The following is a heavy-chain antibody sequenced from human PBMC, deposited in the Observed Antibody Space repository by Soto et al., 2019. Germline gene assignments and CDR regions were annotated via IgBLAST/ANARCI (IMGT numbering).Heavy chain of an antibody. Sequence: GGSLRLSCAASGFTFSSYSRNWVRQAPGKGLEWVSSISSSSSYIYYADSVKGRFTISRDNAKNSLYLQMNSLRAEDTAVYYCARDTTGYAFDIWGQGTMVTVSS. CDR3: ARDTTGYAFDI. CDR2: ISSSSSYI. D-gene: IGHD1-1*01. J-gene: IGHJ3*02. CDR1: GFTFSSYS. V-gene: IGHV3-21*01.